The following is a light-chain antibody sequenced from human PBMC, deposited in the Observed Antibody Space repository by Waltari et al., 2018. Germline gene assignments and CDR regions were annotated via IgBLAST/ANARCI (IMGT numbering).Light chain of an antibody. J-gene: IGLJ3*02. CDR2: SND. CDR3: AAWDDNVNGVV. CDR1: SSNIGTNN. Sequence: QSVLAQPPSASATPGQRVSISCSGSSSNIGTNNVKWYQQFPGTAPKLLIHSNDDRPSGVPDRFTGSKSGTSASLAISGLQSEDEAEYYCAAWDDNVNGVVFGGGTKLTVL. V-gene: IGLV1-44*01.